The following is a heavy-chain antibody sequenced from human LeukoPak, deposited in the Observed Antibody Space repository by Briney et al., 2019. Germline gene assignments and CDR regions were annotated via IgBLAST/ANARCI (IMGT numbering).Heavy chain of an antibody. Sequence: PSETLSLTCTVSGGSISGNFWSWIRLPPGKGLEWIAYIHYTGTTNYNPSLKSRVTISVATSKNQFSLILSSVTAADTAVYYCARLEAITGTTDCFDSWSQGTLVTVSS. D-gene: IGHD1-20*01. V-gene: IGHV4-59*08. CDR1: GGSISGNF. J-gene: IGHJ4*02. CDR2: IHYTGTT. CDR3: ARLEAITGTTDCFDS.